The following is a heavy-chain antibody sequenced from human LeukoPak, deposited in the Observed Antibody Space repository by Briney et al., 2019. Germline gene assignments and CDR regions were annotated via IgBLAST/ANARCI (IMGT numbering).Heavy chain of an antibody. D-gene: IGHD6-13*01. J-gene: IGHJ4*02. CDR3: ARYVGYGSSSYLLDY. V-gene: IGHV3-48*04. CDR2: ISSSGSTI. CDR1: GFTFNSYT. Sequence: GGSLRLSCEASGFTFNSYTMQWVRQAPGKGLEWVSYISSSGSTIYYADSVKGRFTISRDNAKNSLYLQMNSLRAEDTAVYYCARYVGYGSSSYLLDYWGQGTLVTVSS.